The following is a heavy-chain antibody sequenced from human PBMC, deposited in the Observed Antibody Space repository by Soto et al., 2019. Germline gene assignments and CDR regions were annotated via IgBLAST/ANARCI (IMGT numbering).Heavy chain of an antibody. CDR3: ARALVVVELFDY. CDR1: GGSISRGGYY. D-gene: IGHD2-15*01. Sequence: PSETQSLTCTFSGGSISRGGYYWSWIRQPPGKGLEWIGYIYYSGSTYYNPSLKSRVTISVDTSKNQFSLKLSSVTAADTAVYYCARALVVVELFDYWGQGTQVTVSS. CDR2: IYYSGST. J-gene: IGHJ4*02. V-gene: IGHV4-30-4*08.